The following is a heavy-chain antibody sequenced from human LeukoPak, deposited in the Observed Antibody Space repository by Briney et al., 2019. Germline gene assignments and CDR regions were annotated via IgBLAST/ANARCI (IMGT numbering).Heavy chain of an antibody. D-gene: IGHD3-10*01. CDR3: VTTGSGSYELDFDY. J-gene: IGHJ4*02. Sequence: ASVKVSCKASGYTFTSYAMHWVRQAPGQRLEWMGWINAGNGNTKYSQKFQGRVTITRDTFASTAYMELSSLRSEDTAVYYCVTTGSGSYELDFDYWGQGTLVTVSS. CDR1: GYTFTSYA. CDR2: INAGNGNT. V-gene: IGHV1-3*01.